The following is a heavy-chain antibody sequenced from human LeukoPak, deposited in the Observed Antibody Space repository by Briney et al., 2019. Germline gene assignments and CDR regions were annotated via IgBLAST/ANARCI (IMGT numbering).Heavy chain of an antibody. CDR3: AKPYYYGSRSYMDY. J-gene: IGHJ4*02. Sequence: GGSLRLSCAASGFTFSSYAMSWVRQAPGKGLEWVSAISGSGGSTYYADSVKGRFTISRDNSKNMLYLQMNSVRAEDTAVYYCAKPYYYGSRSYMDYWGQGTLVTVSS. V-gene: IGHV3-23*01. D-gene: IGHD3-10*01. CDR2: ISGSGGST. CDR1: GFTFSSYA.